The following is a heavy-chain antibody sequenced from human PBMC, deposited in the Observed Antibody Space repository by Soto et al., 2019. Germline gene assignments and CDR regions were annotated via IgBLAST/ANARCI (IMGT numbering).Heavy chain of an antibody. CDR1: GGTFSSYA. D-gene: IGHD6-19*01. CDR3: ARVLTAYSSRWFYWYFDL. V-gene: IGHV1-69*06. CDR2: IIPIFGTA. J-gene: IGHJ2*01. Sequence: QVQLVQSGAEVKKPGSSVKVSCKASGGTFSSYAISWVRQAPGQGLEWMGGIIPIFGTANYEQKFQGRVTLTADKSKRTAYMELSTLRSEEPAVYYCARVLTAYSSRWFYWYFDLWGRGTLVTVSS.